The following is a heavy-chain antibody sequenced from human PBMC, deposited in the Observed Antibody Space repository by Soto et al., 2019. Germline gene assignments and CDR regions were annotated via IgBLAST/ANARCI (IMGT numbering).Heavy chain of an antibody. CDR2: IYYSGRT. D-gene: IGHD2-2*02. Sequence: SETLSLTCTVSGVSISSYYWSWIRQPPGKGLEWIGYIYYSGRTNYNPSLKSRVTISVDTSKSQFSLKLSSVTAADTAVYYCARGYCSSTSCYIWDNWFDPWGQGTLVTVSS. CDR1: GVSISSYY. J-gene: IGHJ5*02. CDR3: ARGYCSSTSCYIWDNWFDP. V-gene: IGHV4-59*01.